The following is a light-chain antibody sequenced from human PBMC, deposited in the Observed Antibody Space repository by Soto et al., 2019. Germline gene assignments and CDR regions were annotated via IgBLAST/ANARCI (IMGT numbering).Light chain of an antibody. CDR2: GAT. CDR3: QQHNAWPLT. CDR1: QSVSNN. V-gene: IGKV3-15*01. Sequence: EIVMTQSPATLSVSPGERVILSCRDSQSVSNNLAWYQQKAGQAPRLLIYGATATATGIPARFSGSGSGTEFTLTISSLQSEDFAVYYCQQHNAWPLTFGGGTKVEIK. J-gene: IGKJ4*01.